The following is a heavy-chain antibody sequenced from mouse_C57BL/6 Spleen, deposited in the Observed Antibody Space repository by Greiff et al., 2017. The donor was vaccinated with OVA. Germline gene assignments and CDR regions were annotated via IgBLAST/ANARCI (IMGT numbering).Heavy chain of an antibody. Sequence: EVQLQQSGPGLVKPSQSLSLTCSVTGYSITSGYYWNWIRQFPGNKLEWMGYISYDGSNNYNPSLKNRISITRDTSKNQFFLKLNSVTTEDTATYYCARGDYDAGYWGQGTTLTVSS. J-gene: IGHJ2*01. V-gene: IGHV3-6*01. CDR3: ARGDYDAGY. CDR2: ISYDGSN. D-gene: IGHD2-4*01. CDR1: GYSITSGYY.